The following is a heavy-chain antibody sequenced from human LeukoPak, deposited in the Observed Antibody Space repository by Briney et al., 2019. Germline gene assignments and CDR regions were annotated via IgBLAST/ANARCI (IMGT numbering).Heavy chain of an antibody. J-gene: IGHJ4*02. CDR2: IYPGDSDT. CDR3: ARQHYYGSGSYYMRYYFDY. D-gene: IGHD3-10*01. Sequence: GESLKISCKGSGYSFTSYWIGWVRQMPGKGLEWMGIIYPGDSDTRYSPSFQGQVTISADKSISTAYLQWSSLKASDTAMYYCARQHYYGSGSYYMRYYFDYWGQGTLVTVSS. V-gene: IGHV5-51*01. CDR1: GYSFTSYW.